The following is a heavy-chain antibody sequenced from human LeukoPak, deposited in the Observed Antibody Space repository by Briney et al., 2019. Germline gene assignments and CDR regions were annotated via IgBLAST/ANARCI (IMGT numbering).Heavy chain of an antibody. CDR3: ARGYYYDSSGYYSY. D-gene: IGHD3-22*01. Sequence: PSETLSLTCGVSGGSISSTNWWTWVRQPPGEGLEWIGEVHLSGRTNYNPSLKSRVTISVDTSKNQFSLKLSSVTAADTAVYYCARGYYYDSSGYYSYWGQGTLVTVSS. V-gene: IGHV4-4*02. J-gene: IGHJ4*02. CDR1: GGSISSTNW. CDR2: VHLSGRT.